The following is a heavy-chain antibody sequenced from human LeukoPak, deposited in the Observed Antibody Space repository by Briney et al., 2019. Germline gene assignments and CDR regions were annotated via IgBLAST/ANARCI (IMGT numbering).Heavy chain of an antibody. D-gene: IGHD3-10*02. V-gene: IGHV3-48*03. CDR1: GFTFSSYE. Sequence: GGSLRLSCAASGFTFSSYEMNWVRQAPGEGLEWVSYISSSGSTIYYADSVKGRFTISRDNAKNSLYLQMNSLRAEDTAVYYCAELGITMIGGVWGKGTTVAISS. CDR2: ISSSGSTI. CDR3: AELGITMIGGV. J-gene: IGHJ6*04.